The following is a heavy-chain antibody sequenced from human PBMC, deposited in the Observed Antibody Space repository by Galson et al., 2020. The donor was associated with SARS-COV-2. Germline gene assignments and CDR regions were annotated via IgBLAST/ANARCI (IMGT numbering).Heavy chain of an antibody. V-gene: IGHV2-70*01. CDR2: IDWDDDK. D-gene: IGHD3-9*01. CDR3: ARIRRYFDWLSNRSYYYGMDV. CDR1: GFSLSTSGMC. J-gene: IGHJ6*02. Sequence: SGPTLVKPTQTLTLTCTFSGFSLSTSGMCVSWIRQPPGKALEWLPLIDWDDDKYYSTSLKTRLTISKDTSKNQVVLTMTNMDPVDTATYYCARIRRYFDWLSNRSYYYGMDVWGQGTTVTVSS.